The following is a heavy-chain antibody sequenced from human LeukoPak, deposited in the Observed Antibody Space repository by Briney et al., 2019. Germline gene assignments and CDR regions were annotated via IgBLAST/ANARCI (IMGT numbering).Heavy chain of an antibody. CDR1: GYTFTGYY. J-gene: IGHJ6*03. CDR2: INPNSGGT. Sequence: ASVKVSCKASGYTFTGYYMHWVRQAPGQGLEWMGWINPNSGGTNYAQKFQGRVTMTRDTSISTAYMELSRLRSDDTAVYYCARDWSLGEGYYYCYMDVWGKGTTVTISS. D-gene: IGHD3-10*01. V-gene: IGHV1-2*02. CDR3: ARDWSLGEGYYYCYMDV.